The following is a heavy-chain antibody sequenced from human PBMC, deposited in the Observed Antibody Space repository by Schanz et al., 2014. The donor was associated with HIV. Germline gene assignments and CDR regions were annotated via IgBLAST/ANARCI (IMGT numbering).Heavy chain of an antibody. CDR3: VRGVIYSVPGSYYNYFDY. V-gene: IGHV1-69*06. Sequence: QVQLVQSGAEVKKPGSSVKVSCKASGGTVSNYAMNWVRQAPGQGLEWMGGIIPMLRTAHYAQRFQGRVTIIADKSTNTVYMDLSNLAYEDTAVYFCVRGVIYSVPGSYYNYFDYWGQGSLVTVSS. D-gene: IGHD3-10*01. CDR2: IIPMLRTA. CDR1: GGTVSNYA. J-gene: IGHJ4*02.